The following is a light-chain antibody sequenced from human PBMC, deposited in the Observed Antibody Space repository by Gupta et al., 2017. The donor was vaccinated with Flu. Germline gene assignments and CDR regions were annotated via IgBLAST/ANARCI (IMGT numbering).Light chain of an antibody. J-gene: IGKJ1*01. CDR3: QQYNFWWT. V-gene: IGKV3D-15*01. Sequence: PGERATLSCRASRSVSSNLAWYQQRPGQAPRLLIYGASIRATDIPARFSGRGSGTEFTLTISSLQSEDIAVYYCQQYNFWWTFGQGTKVEIK. CDR2: GAS. CDR1: RSVSSN.